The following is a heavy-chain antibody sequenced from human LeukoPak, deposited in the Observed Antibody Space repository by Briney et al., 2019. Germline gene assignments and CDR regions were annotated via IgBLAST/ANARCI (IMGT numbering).Heavy chain of an antibody. CDR2: IYYSGST. J-gene: IGHJ4*02. V-gene: IGHV4-59*11. Sequence: PSETLSLTCTVSGGSISSHYWSWIRQPPGKGLEWIGYIYYSGSTNYNPSLKSRVTISVDTSKNQFSLKLSSVTAADTAVYYCAGSSYDSSGYYYYFDYWGQGTLVTVSS. CDR1: GGSISSHY. CDR3: AGSSYDSSGYYYYFDY. D-gene: IGHD3-22*01.